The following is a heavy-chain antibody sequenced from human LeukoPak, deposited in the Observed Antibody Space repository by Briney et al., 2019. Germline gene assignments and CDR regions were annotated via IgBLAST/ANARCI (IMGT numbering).Heavy chain of an antibody. CDR1: GFTVTKTY. Sequence: PGGALRLSCAVSGFTVTKTYMSWVRQAPGRGLELVSIIYKSGSTYYADSVKGRFTISRDSANNTLFLQMNSLRADDTAVYYCARESGGTAWYQEDWGQGTLVTVSS. V-gene: IGHV3-53*01. CDR2: IYKSGST. D-gene: IGHD6-13*01. CDR3: ARESGGTAWYQED. J-gene: IGHJ4*02.